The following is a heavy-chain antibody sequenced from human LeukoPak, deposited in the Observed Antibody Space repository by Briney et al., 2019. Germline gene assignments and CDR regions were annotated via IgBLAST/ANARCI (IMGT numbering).Heavy chain of an antibody. V-gene: IGHV1-2*02. CDR3: ARGPLLWFGELLSMSDFDY. Sequence: ASVKVSCKASGYTFTGYYMHWVRQAPGQGLEWMGWINPNSGGTNYAQKFQGRVTMTRDTSISTAYMELSRLRSYDTAVYYCARGPLLWFGELLSMSDFDYWGQGTLVTVSS. J-gene: IGHJ4*02. D-gene: IGHD3-10*01. CDR2: INPNSGGT. CDR1: GYTFTGYY.